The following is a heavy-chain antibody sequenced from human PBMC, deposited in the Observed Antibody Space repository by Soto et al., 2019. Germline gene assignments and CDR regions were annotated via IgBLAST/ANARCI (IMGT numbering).Heavy chain of an antibody. J-gene: IGHJ4*02. CDR2: INPNSGGT. Sequence: ASVKVSCKASGYTFTGYYMHWVRQAPGQGLEWMGWINPNSGGTNYTQKFQGRVTMTRDTSISTAYMELSRLRSDDTAVYYCASVYCSSTSCYRWFDYWGQGTLVTVSS. CDR3: ASVYCSSTSCYRWFDY. D-gene: IGHD2-2*01. CDR1: GYTFTGYY. V-gene: IGHV1-2*02.